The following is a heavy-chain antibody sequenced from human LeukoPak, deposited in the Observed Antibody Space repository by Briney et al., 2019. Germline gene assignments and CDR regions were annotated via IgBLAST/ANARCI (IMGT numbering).Heavy chain of an antibody. D-gene: IGHD3-22*01. CDR2: IYYSGST. CDR3: ARVSDGYYYGY. Sequence: KTSETLSLTCTVSGGSISSYYWSWIRQPPGKGLEWIGYIYYSGSTNYNPSLKSRVTISVDTSKNQFSLKLSSVTAADTAVYYCARVSDGYYYGYWGQGTLVTVSS. V-gene: IGHV4-59*01. CDR1: GGSISSYY. J-gene: IGHJ4*02.